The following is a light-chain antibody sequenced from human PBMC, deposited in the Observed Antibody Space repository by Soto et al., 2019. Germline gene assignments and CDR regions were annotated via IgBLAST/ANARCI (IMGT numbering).Light chain of an antibody. CDR3: QQLYTYPLT. J-gene: IGKJ4*01. CDR1: QGVNSY. V-gene: IGKV1-9*01. Sequence: DIQLTQSPSFLSASVGDRVTVTCRASQGVNSYLAWYQQKPGKAPQLLIYTASTLHSGVPSRFSGSGSGTEFTLTITSLQPEDFAAYYCQQLYTYPLTFGGGTKVEIK. CDR2: TAS.